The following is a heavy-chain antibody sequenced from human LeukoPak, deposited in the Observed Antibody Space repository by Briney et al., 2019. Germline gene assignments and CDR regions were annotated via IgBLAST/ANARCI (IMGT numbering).Heavy chain of an antibody. D-gene: IGHD3-22*01. Sequence: GGSLRLSCAASGFTLSSYWMHWVRQAPGKGLVWVSRINSDGSSTRYADSVEGRFTISRDNAKNTLYLQMNSLRAEDTAVYYCARGRYYDSSGYLDYWGQGTLVTVSS. V-gene: IGHV3-74*01. CDR2: INSDGSST. J-gene: IGHJ4*02. CDR1: GFTLSSYW. CDR3: ARGRYYDSSGYLDY.